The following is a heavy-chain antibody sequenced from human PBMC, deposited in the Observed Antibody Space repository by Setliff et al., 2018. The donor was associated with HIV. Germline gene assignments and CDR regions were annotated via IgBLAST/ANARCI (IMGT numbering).Heavy chain of an antibody. D-gene: IGHD5-12*01. V-gene: IGHV3-30*12. Sequence: GGSLRLSCAASGFTFNNHGMHWVRQAPGKGLEWVALIQYGGHNKYYADSVKGRFTVSRDDAKKSMYLQMNSLRAEDTAIYFCARDDDTTSRYSRFEHWGQGTPVTVSS. CDR1: GFTFNNHG. J-gene: IGHJ5*02. CDR3: ARDDDTTSRYSRFEH. CDR2: IQYGGHNK.